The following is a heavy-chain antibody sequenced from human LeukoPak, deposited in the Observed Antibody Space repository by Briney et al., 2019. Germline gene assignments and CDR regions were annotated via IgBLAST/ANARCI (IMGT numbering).Heavy chain of an antibody. D-gene: IGHD2-2*01. J-gene: IGHJ4*02. CDR3: ARQRQYQLPDS. CDR2: IYYSGDT. Sequence: SETLSLTCTVFGGSISSSRDYWGWIRQPPGKGLEWIGNIYYSGDTYYSPSLKSRVTISVDTSKNQFSLKLSSVTAADTAVYYCARQRQYQLPDSWGQGTLVTVSS. V-gene: IGHV4-39*01. CDR1: GGSISSSRDY.